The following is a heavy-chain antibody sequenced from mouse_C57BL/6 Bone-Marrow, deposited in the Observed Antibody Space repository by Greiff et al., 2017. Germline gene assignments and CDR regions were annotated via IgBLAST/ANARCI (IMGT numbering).Heavy chain of an antibody. J-gene: IGHJ2*01. Sequence: SGAELVRPGASVTLSCKASGYTFTDYEMHWVKQTPVHGLEWIGAIDPETGGTAYNQKFKGKAILTADKSASTAYMELRSLTSEDSAVYYCTRLGDGYYDDYVDYWGQGTTLTVSS. CDR1: GYTFTDYE. D-gene: IGHD2-3*01. V-gene: IGHV1-15*01. CDR2: IDPETGGT. CDR3: TRLGDGYYDDYVDY.